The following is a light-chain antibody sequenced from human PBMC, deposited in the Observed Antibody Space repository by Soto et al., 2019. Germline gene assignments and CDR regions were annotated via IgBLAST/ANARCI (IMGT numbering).Light chain of an antibody. CDR3: MQALQIPPS. CDR2: LAS. J-gene: IGKJ4*01. CDR1: QSLLXTNXXNY. Sequence: DIVMTXSPLSLPVTPGEPASISCRSSQSLLXTNXXNYLDWYLQKPGQSPQLLMYLASNRXPXVXXXXXXXXXXXXXTXKISRVEAEDVGIYFCMQALQIPPSFGGGTKVEIK. V-gene: IGKV2-28*01.